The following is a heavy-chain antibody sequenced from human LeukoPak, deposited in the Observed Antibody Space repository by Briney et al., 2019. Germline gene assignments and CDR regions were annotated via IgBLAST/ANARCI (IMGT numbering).Heavy chain of an antibody. CDR2: IIPIFGTA. V-gene: IGHV1-69*05. Sequence: RASVKVSCKASGGTFSSYAISWVRQAPGQGLEWMGGIIPIFGTANYAQKFQGRVTITTDESTSTAYMELSSLRSEDTAVYYCARQSSSWSPPDCWGQGTLVTVSS. D-gene: IGHD6-13*01. CDR3: ARQSSSWSPPDC. CDR1: GGTFSSYA. J-gene: IGHJ4*02.